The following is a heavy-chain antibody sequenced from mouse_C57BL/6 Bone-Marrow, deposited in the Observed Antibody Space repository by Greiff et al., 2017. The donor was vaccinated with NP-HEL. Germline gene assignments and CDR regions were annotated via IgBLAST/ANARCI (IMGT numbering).Heavy chain of an antibody. V-gene: IGHV1-54*01. Sequence: VQLQQSGAELVRPGTSVKVSCKASGYAFTNYLIEWVKQRPGQGLEWIGVINPGSGGTNYNEKFKGKATLTADKSSSTAYMQLSSLTSGDSAVYFCARGGIYYDYAWFAYGGQGTLVTVSA. D-gene: IGHD2-4*01. CDR2: INPGSGGT. CDR1: GYAFTNYL. CDR3: ARGGIYYDYAWFAY. J-gene: IGHJ3*01.